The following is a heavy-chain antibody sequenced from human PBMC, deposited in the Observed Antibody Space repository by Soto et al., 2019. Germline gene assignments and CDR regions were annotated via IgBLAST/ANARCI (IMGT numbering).Heavy chain of an antibody. V-gene: IGHV1-2*04. CDR3: ARAEGSSWDNYYYYGMDV. CDR2: INPNSGGT. D-gene: IGHD6-13*01. J-gene: IGHJ6*02. CDR1: GYTFTGYY. Sequence: GASVKVSCKASGYTFTGYYMHWVRQAPGQGLEWMGWINPNSGGTNYAQKFQGWVTMTRDTSISTAYMELSRLRSDDTAVYYCARAEGSSWDNYYYYGMDVWGQGTTVTVSS.